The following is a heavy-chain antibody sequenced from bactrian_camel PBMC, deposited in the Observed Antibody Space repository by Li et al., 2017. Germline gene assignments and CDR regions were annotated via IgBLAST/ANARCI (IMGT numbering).Heavy chain of an antibody. CDR2: IFTSDDST. J-gene: IGHJ4*01. Sequence: HVQLVESGGSSVEVGGSLTLSCVASGDTIGRYCLGWFRQIPDREREGVAAIFTSDDSTYYTVSVKGRFTISRENDKNTVYLQMNNLKPEDTAMYYCVDDCYGSRYYLARRTNVWGQGTQVTVS. CDR1: GDTIGRYC. D-gene: IGHD6*01. CDR3: VDDCYGSRYYLARRTNV. V-gene: IGHV3S55*01.